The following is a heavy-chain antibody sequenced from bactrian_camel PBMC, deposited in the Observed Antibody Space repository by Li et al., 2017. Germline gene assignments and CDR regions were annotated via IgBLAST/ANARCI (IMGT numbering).Heavy chain of an antibody. CDR1: GGTYMPYC. V-gene: IGHV3S9*01. D-gene: IGHD3*01. J-gene: IGHJ4*01. CDR2: IESDGST. Sequence: HVQLVESGGGSVRAGGSLKLSCSVSGGTYMPYCMAWFRQVPGKEREGVAGIESDGSTSYADSVKGRSTVSADNAKKTLYLQMNNLKTEDTAVYFCGTDCADIVIVTTAINPLYTNEGQGTQVTVS.